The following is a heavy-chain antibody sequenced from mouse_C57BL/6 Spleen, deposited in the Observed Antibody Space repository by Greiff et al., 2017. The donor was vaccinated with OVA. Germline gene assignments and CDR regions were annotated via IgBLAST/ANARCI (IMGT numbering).Heavy chain of an antibody. CDR1: GYTFTEYT. D-gene: IGHD2-4*01. J-gene: IGHJ3*01. V-gene: IGHV1-62-2*01. Sequence: VKLQQSGAELVKPGASVKLSCKASGYTFTEYTIHWVKQRSGQGLEWIGWFYPGSGSIKYNEKFKDKATLTADKSSSTVYMELSRLTSEDSAVYFCARHEGDDYDGGAWFAYWGQGTLVTVSA. CDR2: FYPGSGSI. CDR3: ARHEGDDYDGGAWFAY.